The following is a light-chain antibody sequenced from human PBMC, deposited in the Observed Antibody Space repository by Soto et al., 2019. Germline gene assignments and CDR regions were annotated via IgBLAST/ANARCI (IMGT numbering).Light chain of an antibody. J-gene: IGKJ2*01. CDR1: QSLGRR. Sequence: EIQMTQSPSTLSASLGERVTITCRASQSLGRRLAWYQQKPGEAPRLLIYDTSTMANGIPSRFSGSGSETEFTLTINSLQSEDFAIYYCQQCNNSPYTFGQGTQLE. CDR3: QQCNNSPYT. V-gene: IGKV3-15*01. CDR2: DTS.